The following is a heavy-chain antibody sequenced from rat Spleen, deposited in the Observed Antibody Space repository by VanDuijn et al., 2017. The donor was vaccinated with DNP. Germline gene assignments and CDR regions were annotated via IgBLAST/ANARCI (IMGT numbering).Heavy chain of an antibody. CDR1: GFTFSDYY. Sequence: EVQLVESGGGLVQPGRSLKLSCAASGFTFSDYYMAWVRQAPTKGLELVAYISYAGGSTYHGDSVKGRFTVSRDNAKSRLYLQMDSLRSEDTATYYCATHSDSDAMDAWGQGTSVTVSS. J-gene: IGHJ4*01. CDR3: ATHSDSDAMDA. V-gene: IGHV5-20*01. CDR2: ISYAGGST.